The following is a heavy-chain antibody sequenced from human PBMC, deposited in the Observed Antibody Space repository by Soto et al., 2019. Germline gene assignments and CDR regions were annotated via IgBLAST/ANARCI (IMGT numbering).Heavy chain of an antibody. CDR1: GGSISSVAYY. J-gene: IGHJ6*03. Sequence: QVQLQESGPGLVKPSQTLSLTCTVSGGSISSVAYYWSWIRQPPGKGLEWIGYIFYSGSTYYNPSLKSRVTISVDTSKNQFSLNLSSVTAADTAVYYCARDQEYSSSSGYYYYMDVWGKGTTVTVSS. CDR2: IFYSGST. V-gene: IGHV4-31*03. D-gene: IGHD6-6*01. CDR3: ARDQEYSSSSGYYYYMDV.